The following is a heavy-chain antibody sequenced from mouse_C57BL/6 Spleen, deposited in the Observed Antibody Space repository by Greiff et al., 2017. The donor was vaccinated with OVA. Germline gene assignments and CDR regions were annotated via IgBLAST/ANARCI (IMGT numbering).Heavy chain of an antibody. J-gene: IGHJ4*01. CDR3: ERGEGSSYAYAMDY. CDR1: GYTFTSYG. V-gene: IGHV1-81*01. CDR2: IYPRSGNT. Sequence: LVESGAELARPGASVKLSCKASGYTFTSYGISWVKQRTGQGLEWIGEIYPRSGNTYYNEKFKGKATLTADKSSSTAYMELRSLTSEDSAVYFCERGEGSSYAYAMDYWGQGTSVTVSS. D-gene: IGHD1-1*01.